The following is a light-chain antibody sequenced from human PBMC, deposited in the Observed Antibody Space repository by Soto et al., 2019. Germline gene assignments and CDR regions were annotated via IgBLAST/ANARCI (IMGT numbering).Light chain of an antibody. CDR2: GAS. J-gene: IGKJ1*01. CDR1: QSVSSY. V-gene: IGKV3-11*01. Sequence: EIVLTQSPATLSLPPGERATLCCRASQSVSSYLAWYQQKPGQAPRLLIHGASSRATGIPDRFSGGGSGTDFTLTISRLEPEDFAVYYCQQYHNSPPTFGQGTKVDIK. CDR3: QQYHNSPPT.